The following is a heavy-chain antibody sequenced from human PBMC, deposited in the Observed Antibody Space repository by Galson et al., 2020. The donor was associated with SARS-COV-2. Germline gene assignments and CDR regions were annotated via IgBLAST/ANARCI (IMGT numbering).Heavy chain of an antibody. CDR3: ARDCSGGSCDVY. CDR2: ISSSSSYT. Sequence: KIGESLKISCAASGFTFSDYYMSWIRQAPGKGLEWVSYISSSSSYTNYADSVKGRFTISRDNAKNSLYLQMHSLRAEDTAVYYCARDCSGGSCDVYCGQGTLVTVSS. CDR1: GFTFSDYY. J-gene: IGHJ4*02. D-gene: IGHD2-15*01. V-gene: IGHV3-11*06.